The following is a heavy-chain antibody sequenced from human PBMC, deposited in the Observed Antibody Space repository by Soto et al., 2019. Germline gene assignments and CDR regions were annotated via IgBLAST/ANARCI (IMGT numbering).Heavy chain of an antibody. CDR2: INPNSGDT. CDR1: GYTFTGYY. V-gene: IGHV1-2*02. D-gene: IGHD6-6*01. CDR3: ARRISEYSSSDY. J-gene: IGHJ4*02. Sequence: GASVKVCCKASGYTFTGYYMHWVRQAPGRGLEWMGWINPNSGDTNYAQKFQGRVTMTTDTSTSTAYMELRRLRSDDTAVYYCARRISEYSSSDYWGQGTLVTVSS.